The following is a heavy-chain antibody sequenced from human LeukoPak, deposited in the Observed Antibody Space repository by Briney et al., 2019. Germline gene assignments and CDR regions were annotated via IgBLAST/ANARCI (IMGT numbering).Heavy chain of an antibody. CDR2: IWYDGSNK. D-gene: IGHD3-22*01. J-gene: IGHJ4*02. V-gene: IGHV3-33*08. Sequence: GRSLRLSCAASGFTFSSYGMHWVRQAPGKGLEWVAVIWYDGSNKYYADSVKGRFTISRDNSKNTLYLQMNSLRAEDTAVYYCARAYDSSDIDYWGQGTLVTVSS. CDR3: ARAYDSSDIDY. CDR1: GFTFSSYG.